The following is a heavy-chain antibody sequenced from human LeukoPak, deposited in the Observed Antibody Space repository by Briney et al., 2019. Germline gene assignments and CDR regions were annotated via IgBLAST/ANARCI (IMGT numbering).Heavy chain of an antibody. D-gene: IGHD6-13*01. CDR2: ISTNTGNP. J-gene: IGHJ4*02. Sequence: VASVKVSCKASGYTFTSYAMNWVRQAPGQGLEWMGWISTNTGNPTYAQGFTGRFVFSLDTSVSTAYLQISSLKAEDTAVYYCARGFIAPNPLFDYWGQGTLVTVSS. CDR3: ARGFIAPNPLFDY. CDR1: GYTFTSYA. V-gene: IGHV7-4-1*02.